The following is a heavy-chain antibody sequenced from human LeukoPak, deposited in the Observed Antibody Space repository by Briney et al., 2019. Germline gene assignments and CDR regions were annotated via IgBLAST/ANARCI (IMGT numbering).Heavy chain of an antibody. J-gene: IGHJ6*03. CDR1: GFTFSSYW. Sequence: PGGSLRLSCAASGFTFSSYWMSWVRQAPGKGLEWVANIKKDGSEKYYVDSVKGRFTISRDNAKTSLYLQMNSLRAEDTAVYYCAKKGGDDGYNVYYYYYMDVWGKGTTVTVSS. CDR3: AKKGGDDGYNVYYYYYMDV. CDR2: IKKDGSEK. V-gene: IGHV3-7*03. D-gene: IGHD5-24*01.